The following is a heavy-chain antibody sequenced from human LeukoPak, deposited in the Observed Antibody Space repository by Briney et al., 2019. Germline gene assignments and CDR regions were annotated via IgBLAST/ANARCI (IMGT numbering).Heavy chain of an antibody. CDR1: GGSISSYY. CDR3: ARGPNSSSWSNWFDP. D-gene: IGHD6-13*01. J-gene: IGHJ5*02. V-gene: IGHV4-4*07. CDR2: IYTSGST. Sequence: SETLSLTCTVYGGSISSYYWSWIRQPAGKGLEWIGRIYTSGSTNYNPSLKSRVTMSVDTSKNQFSLKLSSVTAADTAVYYCARGPNSSSWSNWFDPWGQGTLVTASS.